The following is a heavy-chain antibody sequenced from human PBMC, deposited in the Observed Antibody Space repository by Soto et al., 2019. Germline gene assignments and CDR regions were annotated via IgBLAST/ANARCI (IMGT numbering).Heavy chain of an antibody. D-gene: IGHD7-27*01. Sequence: PSETLSLTCIVSGDSVTSGSDYWTWLRQPPGKGLEWIGYISYTGRTKYNPSLQSRVTISVDTSKNDFSLNLSSVTAADTAVYFCAREWGLLPYYVMNVWGHGTAVTVSS. CDR3: AREWGLLPYYVMNV. CDR2: ISYTGRT. J-gene: IGHJ6*02. CDR1: GDSVTSGSDY. V-gene: IGHV4-61*03.